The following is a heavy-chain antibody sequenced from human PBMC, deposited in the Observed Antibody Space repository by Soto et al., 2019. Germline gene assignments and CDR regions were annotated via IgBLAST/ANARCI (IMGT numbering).Heavy chain of an antibody. J-gene: IGHJ4*02. CDR2: ISYSGTT. Sequence: PSETLSLNCTVSGGSIISGGYYWSCIRQSPGRGLEWVGYISYSGTTSYNPSLKSRVTISADTSENQFSLRLTSVTSADTAVYYCARGGGYYYFFDYWGRGTLVTVSS. CDR3: ARGGGYYYFFDY. V-gene: IGHV4-31*03. D-gene: IGHD3-22*01. CDR1: GGSIISGGYY.